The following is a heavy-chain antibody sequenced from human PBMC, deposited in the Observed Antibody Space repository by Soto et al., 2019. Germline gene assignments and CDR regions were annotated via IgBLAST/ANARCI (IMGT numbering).Heavy chain of an antibody. CDR3: ARLWYPDGVDRDV. CDR2: IXXXDXYX. V-gene: IGHV5-10-1*01. D-gene: IGHD3-3*01. J-gene: IGHJ6*02. CDR1: GYSFTSYW. Sequence: PGESLKISCKGSGYSFTSYWISWVRQMPGKGLEWXGXIXXXDXYXXXSXXXXGHVTISADKSISTAYLQWSSLKASDTAMYYCARLWYPDGVDRDVWGQGTTVTVSS.